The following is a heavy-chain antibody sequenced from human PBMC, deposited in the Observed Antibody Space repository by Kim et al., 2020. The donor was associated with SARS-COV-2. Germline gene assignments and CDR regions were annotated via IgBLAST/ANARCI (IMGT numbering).Heavy chain of an antibody. V-gene: IGHV4-31*03. Sequence: SETLSLTCSVSGGSIRSGGKFWTWIRQHPAKGLEWIGYISYSGNSHYSPSLRSRVSISLQTSENQFSLELTSVTAAATAVYYCARGHPLDYWGQGILVPV. J-gene: IGHJ4*02. CDR2: ISYSGNS. CDR1: GGSIRSGGKF. CDR3: ARGHPLDY.